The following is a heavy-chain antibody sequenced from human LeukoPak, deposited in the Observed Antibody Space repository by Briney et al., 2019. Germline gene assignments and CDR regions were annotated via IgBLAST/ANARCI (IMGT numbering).Heavy chain of an antibody. J-gene: IGHJ4*02. Sequence: PGGSLRLSCAASGFTFRSNWMHWVRQAPGKGLVWVSRINNDGSRTSYADSVKGRFTISRDNAKNTLYLQMNSLRAEDTAVYYCARVRNQLDYWGQGTLVTVSS. CDR2: INNDGSRT. CDR1: GFTFRSNW. V-gene: IGHV3-74*01. D-gene: IGHD1-14*01. CDR3: ARVRNQLDY.